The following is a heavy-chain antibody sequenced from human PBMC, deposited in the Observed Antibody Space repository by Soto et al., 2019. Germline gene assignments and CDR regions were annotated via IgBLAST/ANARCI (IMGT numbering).Heavy chain of an antibody. J-gene: IGHJ3*01. CDR1: GFTFSSYS. Sequence: EVQLVESGGGLVKPGGSLRLSCAASGFTFSSYSMNWVRQAPGKGLEWVSSISSGSDYIFYADSVKGRFTISRDNAKNSLFLQMNSLTAEDTAVYYCERSPVGDAVNVWGQGTVVTVSS. CDR3: ERSPVGDAVNV. V-gene: IGHV3-21*06. CDR2: ISSGSDYI.